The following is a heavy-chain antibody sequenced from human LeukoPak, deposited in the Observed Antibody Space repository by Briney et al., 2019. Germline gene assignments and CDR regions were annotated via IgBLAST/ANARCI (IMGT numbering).Heavy chain of an antibody. CDR3: ARGGARGYATTSIVVVPAARFDH. J-gene: IGHJ4*02. CDR1: GFTFSDYY. V-gene: IGHV3-11*06. Sequence: GGSLRLSCAASGFTFSDYYMSWIRQAPGKGLEWVSYISSSSSYTNYADSVKGRFTISRDNAKNSLCLQMNSLRAEDTAVYYCARGGARGYATTSIVVVPAARFDHWGQGTLVTVSS. CDR2: ISSSSSYT. D-gene: IGHD2-2*01.